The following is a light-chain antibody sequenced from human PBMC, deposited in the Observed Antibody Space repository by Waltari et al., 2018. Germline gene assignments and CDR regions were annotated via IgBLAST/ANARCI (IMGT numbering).Light chain of an antibody. V-gene: IGLV6-57*04. Sequence: FMLTQPHSVSESPGKTITISCTRSSGSIASNFVQWYQQRPGSAPTHVIYEDHQRPSGVPDLFSGSFDRSSNSASLTISGLKTEDEAEYYCQSYDGSGSWVFGGGTKLTVL. J-gene: IGLJ3*02. CDR2: EDH. CDR1: SGSIASNF. CDR3: QSYDGSGSWV.